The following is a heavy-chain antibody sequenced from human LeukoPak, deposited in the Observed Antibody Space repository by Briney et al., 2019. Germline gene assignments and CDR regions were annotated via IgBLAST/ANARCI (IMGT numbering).Heavy chain of an antibody. D-gene: IGHD5-18*01. Sequence: ASVKVSCKASGYTFTGYYMHLVRQAPGQGLEWMGRINPNSGGTNYAQKFQGRVTMTRDTSISTAYMELSRLRSDDTAVYYCAIVDTAIFSFDYWGQGTLVTVSS. J-gene: IGHJ4*02. CDR1: GYTFTGYY. CDR2: INPNSGGT. CDR3: AIVDTAIFSFDY. V-gene: IGHV1-2*06.